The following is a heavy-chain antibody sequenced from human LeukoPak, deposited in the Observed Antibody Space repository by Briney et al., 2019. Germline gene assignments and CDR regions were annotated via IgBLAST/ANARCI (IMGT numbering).Heavy chain of an antibody. J-gene: IGHJ6*02. CDR3: ATKSQGYYYYALDV. V-gene: IGHV3-74*01. CDR2: INTDGSST. CDR1: GFTFSSYW. Sequence: GGSLRLSCAASGFTFSSYWMHWVRQAPGKGLVWVSRINTDGSSTSYADSVKGRFTISRDNAKNTLYLQMNSLRAEDTAVYYCATKSQGYYYYALDVWGQGTPVTVSS.